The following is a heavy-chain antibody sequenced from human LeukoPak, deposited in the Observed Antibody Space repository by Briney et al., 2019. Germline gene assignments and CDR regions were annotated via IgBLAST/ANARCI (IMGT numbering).Heavy chain of an antibody. D-gene: IGHD2-8*02. Sequence: SGGPLRLSCAASGFTFSTYEIHWVRQTTGKGMEWISAIGTASDTFYSGSVEGRFTISRENAKNSFYLQMNSLRAGDTAVYYCAREATDCTGGVCSFDYWGQGALVTVSS. J-gene: IGHJ4*02. CDR3: AREATDCTGGVCSFDY. CDR1: GFTFSTYE. CDR2: IGTASDT. V-gene: IGHV3-13*01.